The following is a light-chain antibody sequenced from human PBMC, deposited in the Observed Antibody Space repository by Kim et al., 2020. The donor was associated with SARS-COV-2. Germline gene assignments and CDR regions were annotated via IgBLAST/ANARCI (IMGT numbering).Light chain of an antibody. J-gene: IGKJ4*01. CDR2: ATS. CDR1: QSLTTY. V-gene: IGKV1-39*01. Sequence: SASVGDRVTITCRASQSLTTYFNWYQQKPGKAPRLLISATSSLQPGVPSRFSGSGSGSVFTLTISSLQPEDIGVYYCQQSYSLPLTFGGGTKLEI. CDR3: QQSYSLPLT.